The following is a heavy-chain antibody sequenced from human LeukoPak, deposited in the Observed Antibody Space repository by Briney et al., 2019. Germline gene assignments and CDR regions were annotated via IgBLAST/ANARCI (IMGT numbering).Heavy chain of an antibody. CDR3: ARVLNYGDYHFDY. J-gene: IGHJ4*02. Sequence: GGSLRLSCAASGFTFSSYAMSWVRQAPGKGLEWVSAISGSGGSTYYADSVKGRFTISRDNSKNTLYLQMNSLRAEDTAVYYCARVLNYGDYHFDYWGQGTLVTVSS. CDR2: ISGSGGST. V-gene: IGHV3-23*01. CDR1: GFTFSSYA. D-gene: IGHD4-17*01.